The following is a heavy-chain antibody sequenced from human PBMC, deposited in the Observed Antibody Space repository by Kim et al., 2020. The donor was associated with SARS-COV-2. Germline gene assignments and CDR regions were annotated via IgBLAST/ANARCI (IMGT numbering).Heavy chain of an antibody. Sequence: SRVTISVDTSKNQFSLKLSSVTAADTAVYYCARSRGYYDSSGYYHDAFDIWGQGTMVTVSS. CDR3: ARSRGYYDSSGYYHDAFDI. J-gene: IGHJ3*02. V-gene: IGHV4-30-2*04. D-gene: IGHD3-22*01.